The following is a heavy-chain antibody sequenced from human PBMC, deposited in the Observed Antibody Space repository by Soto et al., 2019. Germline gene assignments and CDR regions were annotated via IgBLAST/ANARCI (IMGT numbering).Heavy chain of an antibody. J-gene: IGHJ4*02. V-gene: IGHV3-23*01. CDR1: GFTFSSYA. Sequence: EMQLLESGGGLVQPGGSLRLSCAASGFTFSSYAMVWVRQAPGKGLEWVSTITANSGSTAYGDSVKGRFTISRDNTKSTLYLQMNSLRVEDTAAYYCAKSPEWPNRYFDYSGQGTLVTVSS. CDR2: ITANSGST. D-gene: IGHD3-3*01. CDR3: AKSPEWPNRYFDY.